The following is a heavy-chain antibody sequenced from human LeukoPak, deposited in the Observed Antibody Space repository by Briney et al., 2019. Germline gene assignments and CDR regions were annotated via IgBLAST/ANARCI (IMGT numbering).Heavy chain of an antibody. J-gene: IGHJ4*02. CDR2: ISAYNGNT. D-gene: IGHD3-22*01. V-gene: IGHV1-18*01. CDR3: ANPRYDSSGYYYVD. CDR1: GYTFTSYG. Sequence: ASAKVSCKASGYTFTSYGISWVRQAPGQGLEWMGWISAYNGNTNYAQKLQGRVTMTTDTSTSTAYMELRSLRSEDTAVYYCANPRYDSSGYYYVDWGQGTLVTVSS.